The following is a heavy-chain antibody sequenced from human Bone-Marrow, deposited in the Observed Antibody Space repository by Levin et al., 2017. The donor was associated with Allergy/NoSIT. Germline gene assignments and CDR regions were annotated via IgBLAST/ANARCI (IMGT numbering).Heavy chain of an antibody. Sequence: SGPTLVKPTQTLTLTCSFSGLSLSTSGVGVGWIRQPPGKALEWLALVYWDDDKRYSPSLKSRVTITRDTSKNQVVLTMTNIDPVDTARYYCAHRQKNNWFDPWGQGTLVTVSS. V-gene: IGHV2-5*02. CDR1: GLSLSTSGVG. J-gene: IGHJ5*02. CDR3: AHRQKNNWFDP. CDR2: VYWDDDK.